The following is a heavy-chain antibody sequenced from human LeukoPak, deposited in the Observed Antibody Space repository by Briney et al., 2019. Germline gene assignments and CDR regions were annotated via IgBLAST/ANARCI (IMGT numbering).Heavy chain of an antibody. Sequence: PGGSLRLSCAASGFTFNDHPMYWVRHAPGKGLEWVSGINWNSDNIVYADSVKGRFTISRDEAKRSLFLKMKSLRTEDTALYYCARPSYYFHTTGLGAVDIWGQGTMVTVSS. CDR1: GFTFNDHP. CDR3: ARPSYYFHTTGLGAVDI. J-gene: IGHJ3*02. D-gene: IGHD3-22*01. CDR2: INWNSDNI. V-gene: IGHV3-9*01.